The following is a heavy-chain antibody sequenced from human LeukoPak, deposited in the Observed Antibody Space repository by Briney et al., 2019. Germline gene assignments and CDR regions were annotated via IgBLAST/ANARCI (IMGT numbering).Heavy chain of an antibody. V-gene: IGHV1-18*01. CDR1: GYTFTSHG. CDR3: ARDPGGTWGFDY. Sequence: GVSVKVSCKASGYTFTSHGLSWARPAPGQGLEWMGWISIYSGNTNYAQKFQDRISMTTDTSTSTAYMELRSLKSDDTAVYYCARDPGGTWGFDYWGQGALVTVSS. J-gene: IGHJ4*02. D-gene: IGHD7-27*01. CDR2: ISIYSGNT.